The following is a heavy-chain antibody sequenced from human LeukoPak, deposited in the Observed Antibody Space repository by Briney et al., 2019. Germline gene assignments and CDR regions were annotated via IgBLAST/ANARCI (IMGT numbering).Heavy chain of an antibody. CDR1: GGTLSSYA. CDR2: IIPILGIA. Sequence: SVKVSCKASGGTLSSYAISWVRQAPGQGLEWMGRIIPILGIANYAQKFQGRVTITADKSTSTAYMELSSLRSEDTAVYYCARDTVKGQQWLADYYYYGMDVWGQGTTVTVSS. CDR3: ARDTVKGQQWLADYYYYGMDV. J-gene: IGHJ6*02. V-gene: IGHV1-69*04. D-gene: IGHD6-19*01.